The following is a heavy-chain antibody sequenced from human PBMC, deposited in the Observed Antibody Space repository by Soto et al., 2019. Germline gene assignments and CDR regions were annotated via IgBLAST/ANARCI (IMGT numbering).Heavy chain of an antibody. Sequence: SETLSLTCAVYGGSFSGYYWSWIRQPPGKGLEWIGEINHSGSTNYNPPLKSRVTISVDTSKNQFSLKLSSVTAADTAVYYCARRGTVQQLFWSDYYYGMDVWGQGTTVTVSS. V-gene: IGHV4-34*01. J-gene: IGHJ6*02. CDR1: GGSFSGYY. CDR2: INHSGST. D-gene: IGHD3-3*01. CDR3: ARRGTVQQLFWSDYYYGMDV.